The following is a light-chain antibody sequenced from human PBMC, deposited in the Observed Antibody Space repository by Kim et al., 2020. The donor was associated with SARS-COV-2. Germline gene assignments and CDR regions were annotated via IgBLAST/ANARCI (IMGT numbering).Light chain of an antibody. CDR1: QSVLYSSNNKNY. CDR2: WAS. V-gene: IGKV4-1*01. CDR3: HQYESSPYT. Sequence: DIVMTQSPDSLAVSLGERATIYCKSSQSVLYSSNNKNYLAWYQQKPGQPPKLLIYWASTRASGVPDRFSGSGSGTDFTLTVTGLQAEDAAVYYCHQYESSPYTFGRGTKLGDQT. J-gene: IGKJ2*01.